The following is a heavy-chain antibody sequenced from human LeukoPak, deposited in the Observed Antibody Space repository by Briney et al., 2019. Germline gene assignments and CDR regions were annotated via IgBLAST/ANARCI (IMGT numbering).Heavy chain of an antibody. J-gene: IGHJ4*02. D-gene: IGHD3-22*01. V-gene: IGHV1-69*05. CDR1: GGTFSNYA. CDR3: ARMYYRGSSGYYASDN. CDR2: IITPFGTT. Sequence: SVKVSCKASGGTFSNYAFIWVRQAPGQGLEWMGGIITPFGTTNYAQNLQGRVSITTDESTSTVYMELSSLRSEDTAVYYCARMYYRGSSGYYASDNWGQGTPVTVST.